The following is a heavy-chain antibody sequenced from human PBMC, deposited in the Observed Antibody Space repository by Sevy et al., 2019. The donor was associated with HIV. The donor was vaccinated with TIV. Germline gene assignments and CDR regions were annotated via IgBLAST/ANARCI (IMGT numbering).Heavy chain of an antibody. V-gene: IGHV3-9*01. CDR3: AKIRSTNFDY. CDR2: ISWNSGSI. CDR1: GFTFDDYA. J-gene: IGHJ4*02. Sequence: GGSLRLSCAASGFTFDDYAMHWVRQAPGKGLEWVSGISWNSGSIGYADFVKGRFTISRDNAKNSLYLQMNSLRAEDTALYYCAKIRSTNFDYWGQGTLVTVSS.